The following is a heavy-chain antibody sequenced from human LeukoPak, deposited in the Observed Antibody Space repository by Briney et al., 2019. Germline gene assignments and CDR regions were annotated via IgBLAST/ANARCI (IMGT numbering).Heavy chain of an antibody. V-gene: IGHV4-34*01. CDR3: ARGVSSTSLDY. J-gene: IGHJ4*02. Sequence: PSETLSLTCAVYGGSFSGYYWSWIRQPPGKGLEWIGEINHSGSTNYNPSLKSRGTISVDTSKNQFSLKLSSVTAADTAVYYCARGVSSTSLDYWGQGTLVTVSS. CDR1: GGSFSGYY. CDR2: INHSGST. D-gene: IGHD2-2*01.